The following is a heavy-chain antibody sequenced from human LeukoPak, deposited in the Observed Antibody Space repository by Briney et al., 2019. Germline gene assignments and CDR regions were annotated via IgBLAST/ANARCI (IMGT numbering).Heavy chain of an antibody. D-gene: IGHD3-16*02. CDR3: ARAASVIPFDY. Sequence: GGSLRLSCAASGFTFSSYWMSWVRQAPGKGLEWVANIKQDGSEEYYVDSVKGRFTISRDNAKNSLYLQMNSLRAEDTAVYYCARAASVIPFDYWGQETLVTVSS. J-gene: IGHJ4*02. CDR1: GFTFSSYW. CDR2: IKQDGSEE. V-gene: IGHV3-7*02.